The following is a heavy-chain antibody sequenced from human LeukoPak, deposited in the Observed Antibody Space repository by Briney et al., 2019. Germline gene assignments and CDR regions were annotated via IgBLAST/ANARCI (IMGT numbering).Heavy chain of an antibody. Sequence: SETLSLTCTVSGGSISSYYWSWIRQPPGKGLEWIGYIHYSGSTNYNPSLKSRVTISVDASKNQFSPKLSSVTAADTAVYYCARHYPLAYCGGDCYSGYFDYWGQGTLVTVSS. CDR2: IHYSGST. J-gene: IGHJ4*02. V-gene: IGHV4-59*08. CDR3: ARHYPLAYCGGDCYSGYFDY. CDR1: GGSISSYY. D-gene: IGHD2-21*02.